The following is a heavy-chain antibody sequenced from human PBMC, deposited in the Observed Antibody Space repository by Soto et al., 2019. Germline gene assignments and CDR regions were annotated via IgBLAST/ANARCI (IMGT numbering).Heavy chain of an antibody. Sequence: GGSLRLSCAASGFTFSDYYMSWIRQAPGKGLEWFSYISSSGSTIYYADSVKGRFTISRDNAKNSLYLQMNSLRAEDTAVYYCAARSGWYDPFDYWGQGTLVTVSS. D-gene: IGHD6-19*01. CDR2: ISSSGSTI. CDR1: GFTFSDYY. J-gene: IGHJ4*02. V-gene: IGHV3-11*01. CDR3: AARSGWYDPFDY.